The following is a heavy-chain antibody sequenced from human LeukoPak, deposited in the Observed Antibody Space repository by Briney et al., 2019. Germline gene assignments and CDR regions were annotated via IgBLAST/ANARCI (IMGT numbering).Heavy chain of an antibody. CDR2: VGAAGAHT. CDR3: ARELGGTKTGGFDI. Sequence: GGSLRLSCAASGFRFSYHDMHWVRQAPGKGLEFVSSVGAAGAHTFYADSVKGRFTISRDNFQSTMYLQMDGLRPEDSAVYYCARELGGTKTGGFDIWGQGTVVTVSS. D-gene: IGHD1-14*01. CDR1: GFRFSYHD. J-gene: IGHJ3*02. V-gene: IGHV3-64*02.